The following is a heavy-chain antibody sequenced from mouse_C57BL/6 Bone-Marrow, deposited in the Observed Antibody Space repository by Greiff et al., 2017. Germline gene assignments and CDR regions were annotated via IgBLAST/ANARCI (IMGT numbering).Heavy chain of an antibody. J-gene: IGHJ3*01. CDR3: TRPYYVGFAY. D-gene: IGHD1-1*01. Sequence: QVQLKESGAELVRPGASVTLSCKASGYIFTDYEMHWVKQTPVHGLEWIGAIDPETGGTAYNQKFKGKAILTADKSSSTAYMELRSLTSEDSAVYYCTRPYYVGFAYWGQGTLVTVSA. CDR2: IDPETGGT. CDR1: GYIFTDYE. V-gene: IGHV1-15*01.